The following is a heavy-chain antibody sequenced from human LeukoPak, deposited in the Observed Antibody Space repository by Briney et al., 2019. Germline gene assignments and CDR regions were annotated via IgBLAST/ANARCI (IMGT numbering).Heavy chain of an antibody. CDR3: ARARDWNYYYYYYMDV. V-gene: IGHV4-34*01. D-gene: IGHD1-1*01. CDR2: INHSGST. CDR1: GGSFSGYY. J-gene: IGHJ6*03. Sequence: PSETLSLTCAVYGGSFSGYYWSWIRQPPGKGLEWIGEINHSGSTNYNPSLKSRVTISVDTSKNQFSLKLSSVTAVDTAVYYCARARDWNYYYYYYMDVWGKGTTVTVSS.